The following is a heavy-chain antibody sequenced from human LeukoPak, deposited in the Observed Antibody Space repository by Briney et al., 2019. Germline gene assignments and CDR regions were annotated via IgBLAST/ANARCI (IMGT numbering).Heavy chain of an antibody. CDR2: IYYSGST. CDR1: GGSISSSSYY. CDR3: ARHPANIVVVVAAFDY. D-gene: IGHD2-15*01. Sequence: SETLSLTCTVSGGSISSSSYYWGWIRQPPGKGLEWIGSIYYSGSTYYNPSLKSRVTISVDTSKNQFSLKLSSVTAADTAAYYCARHPANIVVVVAAFDYWGQGTLVTVSS. J-gene: IGHJ4*02. V-gene: IGHV4-39*01.